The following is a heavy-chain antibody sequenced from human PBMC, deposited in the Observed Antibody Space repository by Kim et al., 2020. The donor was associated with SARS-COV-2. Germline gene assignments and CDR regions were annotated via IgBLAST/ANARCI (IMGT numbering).Heavy chain of an antibody. J-gene: IGHJ6*02. D-gene: IGHD4-17*01. CDR2: ISYDGSNK. V-gene: IGHV3-30-3*01. CDR3: ARGKYNESVSLSDYYNGMDV. Sequence: GGSLRLSCAASGLSFDSSAMNWVRQAPGKGVEWVAVISYDGSNKEYADSVKGRFTISRDNSKSTLYLQMNSLRVEDTAVYYCARGKYNESVSLSDYYNGMDVWGQGTTVTVSS. CDR1: GLSFDSSA.